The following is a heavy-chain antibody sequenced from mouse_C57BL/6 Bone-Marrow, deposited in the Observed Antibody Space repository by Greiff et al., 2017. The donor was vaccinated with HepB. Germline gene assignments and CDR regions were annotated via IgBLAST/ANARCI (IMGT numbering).Heavy chain of an antibody. CDR3: ARDNGLLPYYFDY. V-gene: IGHV5-4*01. J-gene: IGHJ2*01. CDR1: GFTFSSYA. D-gene: IGHD2-3*01. Sequence: EVQLVESGGGLVKPGGSLKLSCAASGFTFSSYAMSWVRRTPEKRLEWVATISDGGSYTYYPDNVKGRFTISRDNAKNNLYLQMSHLKSEDTAMYYCARDNGLLPYYFDYWGQGTTLTVSS. CDR2: ISDGGSYT.